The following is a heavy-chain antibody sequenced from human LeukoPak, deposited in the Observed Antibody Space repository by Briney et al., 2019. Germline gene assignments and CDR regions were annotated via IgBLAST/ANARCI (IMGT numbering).Heavy chain of an antibody. CDR1: GYTFTGYY. J-gene: IGHJ6*03. D-gene: IGHD1-26*01. CDR2: INADNGDT. CDR3: ARGGKWELPYYYYYYMDV. V-gene: IGHV1-3*03. Sequence: ASVKVSCKASGYTFTGYYMHWVRQAPGQRLEWMGWINADNGDTKYSQESQGRVTITRDTSASTAYMELSSLRSEDMAVYYCARGGKWELPYYYYYYMDVWGKGTTVTVSS.